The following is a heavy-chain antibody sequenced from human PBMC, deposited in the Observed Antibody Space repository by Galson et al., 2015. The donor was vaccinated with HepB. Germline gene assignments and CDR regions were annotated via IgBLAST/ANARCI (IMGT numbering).Heavy chain of an antibody. V-gene: IGHV1-2*06. J-gene: IGHJ5*02. Sequence: SVKVSCKASGYTFTGYYMHWVRQAPGQGLEWMGQINPNSGDTNYAQKFQGRVTMTRDTSISTVYMELSRLRSDDTAVYYCTRDRDYDCWSGYYPSVEDWFDRWGQGTLVTVSS. CDR3: TRDRDYDCWSGYYPSVEDWFDR. D-gene: IGHD3-3*01. CDR1: GYTFTGYY. CDR2: INPNSGDT.